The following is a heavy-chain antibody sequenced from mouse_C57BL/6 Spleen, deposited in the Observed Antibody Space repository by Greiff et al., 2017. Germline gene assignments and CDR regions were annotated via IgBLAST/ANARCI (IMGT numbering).Heavy chain of an antibody. V-gene: IGHV5-12*01. Sequence: EVTLVESGGGLVQPGGSLKLSCAASGFTFSDYYMYWVRQTPEKRLEWVAYISNGGGSTYYPDTVKGRFTISRDNAKNTLYLQMSRLKSEDTAMYYCARWVRKLGGFDYWGQGTTLTVSS. J-gene: IGHJ2*01. CDR1: GFTFSDYY. D-gene: IGHD4-1*01. CDR3: ARWVRKLGGFDY. CDR2: ISNGGGST.